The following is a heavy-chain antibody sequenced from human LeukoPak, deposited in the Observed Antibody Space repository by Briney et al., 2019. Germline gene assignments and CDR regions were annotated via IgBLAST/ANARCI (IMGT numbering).Heavy chain of an antibody. V-gene: IGHV3-30*18. Sequence: GGSLRLSCAASGFTFSSYGMHWVRQAPGKGLEWVAVISYDGSNKYYADSVKGRFTISRDNSKNTLYLQMNSLRAEDTAVYYCAKDGSTYYDFWSGYYFFDYWGQGTLVTVSS. J-gene: IGHJ4*02. CDR1: GFTFSSYG. CDR2: ISYDGSNK. D-gene: IGHD3-3*01. CDR3: AKDGSTYYDFWSGYYFFDY.